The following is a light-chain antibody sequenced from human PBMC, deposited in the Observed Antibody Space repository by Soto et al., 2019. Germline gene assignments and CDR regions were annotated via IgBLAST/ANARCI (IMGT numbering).Light chain of an antibody. CDR3: QQRYNWPIT. J-gene: IGKJ5*01. CDR2: DAS. CDR1: QSVSSY. Sequence: EIVLTQSPATLSLSPGERATLSCRASQSVSSYLAWYQQKPGQAPRLLIHDASNRATGIPARFSGSGSGSDFTLTISSLEPEDFAVYCCQQRYNWPITFGQGTRLEIK. V-gene: IGKV3-11*01.